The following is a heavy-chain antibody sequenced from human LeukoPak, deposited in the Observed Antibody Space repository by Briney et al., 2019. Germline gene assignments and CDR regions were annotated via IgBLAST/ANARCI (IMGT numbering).Heavy chain of an antibody. J-gene: IGHJ4*02. Sequence: PGKSLRLSCAASGFTFTTYAMSWVRQASGKGLEWVSSVSGNGHHTYYADSVKGRFIISSDNSKNMVFLQMNSLRVEDTALYYCVKAVDSGSYNFERGANYWGQGTLVTVSS. CDR1: GFTFTTYA. D-gene: IGHD3-22*01. CDR3: VKAVDSGSYNFERGANY. V-gene: IGHV3-23*01. CDR2: VSGNGHHT.